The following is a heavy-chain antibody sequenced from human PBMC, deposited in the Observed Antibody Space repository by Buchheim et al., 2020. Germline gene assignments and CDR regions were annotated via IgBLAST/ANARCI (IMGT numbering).Heavy chain of an antibody. CDR3: ATLSGTSSTSTWFGGPFDY. J-gene: IGHJ4*02. V-gene: IGHV3-30-3*01. CDR1: GFTFSSHA. Sequence: QVQLVESGGGVVQPGRSLGLSCAASGFTFSSHALHWVRQAPGKGLEWVALITQDGSNKYYAGSVKGRFSISRDNSKNTLYLQMNSLGPEDTAVYSCATLSGTSSTSTWFGGPFDYWGRGTL. D-gene: IGHD3-10*01. CDR2: ITQDGSNK.